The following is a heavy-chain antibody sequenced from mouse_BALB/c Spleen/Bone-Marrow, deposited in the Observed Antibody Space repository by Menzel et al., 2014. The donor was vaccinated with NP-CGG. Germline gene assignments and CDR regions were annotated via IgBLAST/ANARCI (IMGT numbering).Heavy chain of an antibody. J-gene: IGHJ3*01. D-gene: IGHD1-2*01. V-gene: IGHV4-1*02. CDR2: INPDRRTI. CDR3: ARLHYYGYGAY. Sequence: EVMLVEPGGGLVQPGGSLKLSCAASGFDFSTFWMSWVRQAPGKGLEWIGEINPDRRTINYAPSLKDKFIISRDNAKNTLYLLMSKVRSEDTALYYCARLHYYGYGAYWGQGTLVTVSA. CDR1: GFDFSTFW.